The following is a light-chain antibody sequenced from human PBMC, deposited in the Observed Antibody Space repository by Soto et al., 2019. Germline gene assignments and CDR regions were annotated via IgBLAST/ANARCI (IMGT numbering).Light chain of an antibody. J-gene: IGKJ1*01. V-gene: IGKV1-27*01. CDR3: QKYDSVPWS. CDR1: QTIASH. CDR2: TAS. Sequence: DIEMTQSPSSLSASVGDRVTITCRASQTIASHLNWYQQKPGEAPKLLIYTASTLHSGVPSRFSGSGSGTDFTLTINSLQPEDVATYFCQKYDSVPWSFGQGTRVEI.